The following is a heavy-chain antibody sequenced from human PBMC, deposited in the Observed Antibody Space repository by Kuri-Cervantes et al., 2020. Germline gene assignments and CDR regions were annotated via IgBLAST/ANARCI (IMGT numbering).Heavy chain of an antibody. CDR2: INPNSDDA. D-gene: IGHD3-9*01. CDR3: ARDPPLPSDVLTGYLD. V-gene: IGHV1-2*02. CDR1: GYTFTGYY. J-gene: IGHJ4*02. Sequence: ASVQVSCKASGYTFTGYYMHWVRQAPGQGLEGMGWINPNSDDAHYAQKFQDRVSMTRDTSISTAYMALRRLTSDDTAMYYCARDPPLPSDVLTGYLDWGQGTLVTVSS.